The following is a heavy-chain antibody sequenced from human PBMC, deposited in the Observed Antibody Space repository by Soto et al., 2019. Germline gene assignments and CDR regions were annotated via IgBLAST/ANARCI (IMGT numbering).Heavy chain of an antibody. V-gene: IGHV3-23*01. CDR3: AKVTIRFLEWLPNDY. D-gene: IGHD3-3*01. CDR2: ISGSVSSK. CDR1: GFTFSSYA. Sequence: EVQLLESGGGLVQPGGSLRLSCAASGFTFSSYAMTWVRQAPGKGLEWVSVISGSVSSKYYADSVKGRFTISRDNSKNTLYLQMNSLRAEDTAVYYCAKVTIRFLEWLPNDYWGQGALVTVSS. J-gene: IGHJ4*02.